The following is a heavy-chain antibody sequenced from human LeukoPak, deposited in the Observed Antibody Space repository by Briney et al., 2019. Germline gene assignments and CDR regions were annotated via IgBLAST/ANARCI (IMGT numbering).Heavy chain of an antibody. D-gene: IGHD3-22*01. CDR1: GASITSGNYY. CDR3: ARGFYYDNYMDV. Sequence: SEILSLTCTVSGASITSGNYYWSWIRQHPGKGLEWIGYIRYSGSTYHNPSLKSRLAISVDTSRNQFSLDLSSVTAADTAVYHCARGFYYDNYMDVWGNGTTVTVSS. J-gene: IGHJ6*03. CDR2: IRYSGST. V-gene: IGHV4-31*03.